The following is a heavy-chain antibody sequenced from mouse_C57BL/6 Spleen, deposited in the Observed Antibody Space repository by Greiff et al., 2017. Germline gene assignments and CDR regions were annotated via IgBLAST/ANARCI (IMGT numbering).Heavy chain of an antibody. CDR1: GYAFSSSW. CDR3: AREGTAAWFAY. J-gene: IGHJ3*01. Sequence: QVQLTQSGPELVKPGASVKISCKASGYAFSSSWMNWVKQRPGKGLEWIGRIYPGDGDTNYNGKFKGKATLTADKSSSTAYMQLSSLTSEDSAVYFCAREGTAAWFAYWGQGTLVTVSA. V-gene: IGHV1-82*01. D-gene: IGHD4-1*01. CDR2: IYPGDGDT.